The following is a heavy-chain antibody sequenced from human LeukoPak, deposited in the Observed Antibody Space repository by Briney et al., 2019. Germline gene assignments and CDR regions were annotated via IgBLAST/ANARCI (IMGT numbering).Heavy chain of an antibody. Sequence: ASVKVSCKASGYTFSGYYMHWVRQAPGQGLEWMGWINPNSGGTKSAQKFQGRVTMTRDTSISTAYMELSRLRSDDTAVYYCARDSEAVATTEFDYWGQGTLVTVSS. D-gene: IGHD5-12*01. CDR1: GYTFSGYY. J-gene: IGHJ4*02. V-gene: IGHV1-2*02. CDR3: ARDSEAVATTEFDY. CDR2: INPNSGGT.